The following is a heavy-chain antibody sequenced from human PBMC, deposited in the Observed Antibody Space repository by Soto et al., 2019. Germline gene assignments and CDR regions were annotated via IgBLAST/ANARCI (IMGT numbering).Heavy chain of an antibody. D-gene: IGHD4-4*01. CDR1: GYTFTSYY. Sequence: ASVKVSCKXSGYTFTSYYMHWVRQAPGQGLEWMGIINPSGGSTSYAQKFQSRVTMTRDTSTSTVYMELSSLRSEDTAVYYCAREMTTDIDYWGQGTLVTVSS. CDR2: INPSGGST. CDR3: AREMTTDIDY. J-gene: IGHJ4*02. V-gene: IGHV1-46*01.